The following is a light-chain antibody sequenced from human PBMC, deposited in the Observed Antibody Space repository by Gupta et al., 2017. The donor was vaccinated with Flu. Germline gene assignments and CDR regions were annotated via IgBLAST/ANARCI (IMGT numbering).Light chain of an antibody. Sequence: QSALTQPAPVSVSPGQSISISCSGTSSDVGGYNYVSWYQQQTGKAAKLMLYEVSNRPAGVTTRFSGAKSGNTAALTISGRQAEDEADYYCSSYTSSSTRVFGGGTKLTVL. CDR1: SSDVGGYNY. V-gene: IGLV2-14*01. J-gene: IGLJ3*02. CDR2: EVS. CDR3: SSYTSSSTRV.